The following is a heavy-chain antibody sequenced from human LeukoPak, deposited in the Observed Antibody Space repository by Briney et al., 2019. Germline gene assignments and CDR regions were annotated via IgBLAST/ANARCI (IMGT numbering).Heavy chain of an antibody. V-gene: IGHV3-7*01. D-gene: IGHD1-14*01. Sequence: SGGSLRLSCAVSGFTFSTYWMSWVRQAPGKGLEWVANIKEDGSETYYVDSLRGRFTISRDNVKNSLYLQINSLRVEDTAVYYCGRDSFETDIDYWGQGTLVTVSS. CDR1: GFTFSTYW. CDR3: GRDSFETDIDY. CDR2: IKEDGSET. J-gene: IGHJ4*02.